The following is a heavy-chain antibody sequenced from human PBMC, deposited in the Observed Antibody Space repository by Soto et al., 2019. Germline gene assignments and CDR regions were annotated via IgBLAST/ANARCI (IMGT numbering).Heavy chain of an antibody. CDR2: ISYSGST. CDR1: GGSISSGGYY. V-gene: IGHV4-31*03. Sequence: QVQLQESGPGLVKPSQTLSLTCTVSGGSISSGGYYWSWIRQHTGKGLEWIGYISYSGSTYYNPSPKSRVTISVDTSKTQSSVKLSSLTAADTAGYYCAREPLTWGQGTLVNVSS. J-gene: IGHJ4*02. CDR3: AREPLT.